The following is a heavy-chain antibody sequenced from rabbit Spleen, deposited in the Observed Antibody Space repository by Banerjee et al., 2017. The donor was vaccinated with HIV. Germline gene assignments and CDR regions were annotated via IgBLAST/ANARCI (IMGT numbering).Heavy chain of an antibody. D-gene: IGHD8-1*01. V-gene: IGHV1S40*01. CDR2: IDSGGSGFT. CDR1: GVSFSSDYY. Sequence: QSLEESGGDLVKPGASLTLTCTASGVSFSSDYYMCWVRQAPGKGLEWITCIDSGGSGFTYFASWAKGRFTISKTSSTTVTLQMTSLTAADTATYFCARDSGSSFSSYGMDLWGPGTLVTVS. J-gene: IGHJ6*01. CDR3: ARDSGSSFSSYGMDL.